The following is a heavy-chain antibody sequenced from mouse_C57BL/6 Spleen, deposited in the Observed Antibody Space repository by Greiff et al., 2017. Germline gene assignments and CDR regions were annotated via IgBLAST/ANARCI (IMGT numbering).Heavy chain of an antibody. CDR2: ISDGGSYT. CDR3: ARGGRVEGFAY. V-gene: IGHV5-4*01. J-gene: IGHJ3*01. D-gene: IGHD1-3*01. CDR1: GFTFSSYA. Sequence: EVHLVESGGGLVKPGGSLKLSCAASGFTFSSYAMSWVRQTPEQRLEWVATISDGGSYTYYPDNVKGRFTISRDNAKNNLYLQMSHLKSEDTAMYYCARGGRVEGFAYWGQGTLVTVSA.